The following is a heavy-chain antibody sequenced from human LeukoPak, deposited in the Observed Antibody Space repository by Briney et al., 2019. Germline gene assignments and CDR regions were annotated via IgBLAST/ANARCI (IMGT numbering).Heavy chain of an antibody. CDR2: IIPIFGTA. D-gene: IGHD3-9*01. CDR3: ARVWHFDWLSAYDY. J-gene: IGHJ4*02. Sequence: SVKVSCKASGGTFSSYAISWVRQAPGQGLEWMGGIIPIFGTANYAQKFQGRVTITADKSTSTAYMELSSLRSEDTAVYYCARVWHFDWLSAYDYWGQGTLVTVSS. CDR1: GGTFSSYA. V-gene: IGHV1-69*06.